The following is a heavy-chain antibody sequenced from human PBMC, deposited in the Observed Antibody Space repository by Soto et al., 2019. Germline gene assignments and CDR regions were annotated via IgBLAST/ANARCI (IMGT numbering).Heavy chain of an antibody. J-gene: IGHJ4*02. D-gene: IGHD3-22*01. Sequence: EVQLLESGGRLVQPGGSLRLSCAASGFSFSIYAMNWVRQAPGKGLEWVSGISGGGGSTYHADPVKGRFTISRDNSKNTLYLQMNSLRAEDTAVYYCAKDPTSYDSSAQFDSWGQGTLVTVSS. V-gene: IGHV3-23*01. CDR3: AKDPTSYDSSAQFDS. CDR1: GFSFSIYA. CDR2: ISGGGGST.